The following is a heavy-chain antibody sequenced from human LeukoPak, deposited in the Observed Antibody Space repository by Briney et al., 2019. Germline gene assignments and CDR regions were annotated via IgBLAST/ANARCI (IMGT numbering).Heavy chain of an antibody. V-gene: IGHV3-74*01. J-gene: IGHJ4*02. CDR3: ARDRDYDFWSGYTHFDY. CDR2: IASDGSST. Sequence: GGSLRLSCAASGFTFSDYWMHWVRQAPGKGLVWVSRIASDGSSTSYADSVKGRFTISRDNAKNSLYLQMNSLRAEDTAVYYCARDRDYDFWSGYTHFDYWGQGTLVTVSS. D-gene: IGHD3-3*01. CDR1: GFTFSDYW.